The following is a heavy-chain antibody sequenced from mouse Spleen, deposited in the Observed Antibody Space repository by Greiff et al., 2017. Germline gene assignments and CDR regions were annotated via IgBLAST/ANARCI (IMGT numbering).Heavy chain of an antibody. V-gene: IGHV5-6-3*01. CDR3: ARGSTMITSWFAY. J-gene: IGHJ3*01. D-gene: IGHD2-4*01. CDR1: GFTFSSYG. CDR2: INSNGGST. Sequence: EVQVVESGGGLVQPGGSLKLSCAASGFTFSSYGMSWVRQTPDKRLELVATINSNGGSTYYPDSVKGRFTISRDNAKNTLYLQMSSLKSEDTAMYYCARGSTMITSWFAYWGQGTLVTVSA.